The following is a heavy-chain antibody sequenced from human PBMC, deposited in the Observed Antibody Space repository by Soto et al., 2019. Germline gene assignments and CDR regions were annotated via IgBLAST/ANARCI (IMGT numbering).Heavy chain of an antibody. J-gene: IGHJ3*02. V-gene: IGHV1-3*01. Sequence: QVQLVQSGSEGKKPGASVKVSCKASGYTFTSYAMHWVRQAPGQRLEWMGWINAGNGNTKYSQKFQGRVTITRHTSASAAYTGLSSLSSEGTAVYYCARGWDIVSRGAFDIWGQGTMVTVSS. D-gene: IGHD5-12*01. CDR2: INAGNGNT. CDR1: GYTFTSYA. CDR3: ARGWDIVSRGAFDI.